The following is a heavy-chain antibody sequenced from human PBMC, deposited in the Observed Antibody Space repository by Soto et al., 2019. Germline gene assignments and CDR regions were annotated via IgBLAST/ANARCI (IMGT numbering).Heavy chain of an antibody. CDR3: AKDAYMYYDFWSGYYSS. CDR2: ISWNSGSI. CDR1: GFTFDDYA. V-gene: IGHV3-9*01. J-gene: IGHJ5*02. Sequence: EVQLVESGGGLVQPGRSLRLSCAASGFTFDDYAKHWVRQAPGKGLEWVSGISWNSGSIGYADSVKGRFTISRDNAKNSLYLQMNSLRAEDTALYYCAKDAYMYYDFWSGYYSSWGQGTLVTVSS. D-gene: IGHD3-3*01.